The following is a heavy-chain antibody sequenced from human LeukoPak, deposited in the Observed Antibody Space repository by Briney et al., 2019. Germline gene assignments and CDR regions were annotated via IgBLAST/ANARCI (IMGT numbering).Heavy chain of an antibody. CDR3: ARDRAAGAYPWYFDY. J-gene: IGHJ4*02. D-gene: IGHD3-16*01. Sequence: KTGGSLRLSCAASGFTFSDHYMSWVRQAPGEGLEWVSYISSSSNTIYYADSVKGRFTISRDNAKDSLYLQMNSLRAEDTAVYYCARDRAAGAYPWYFDYWGQGTLVTVSS. CDR1: GFTFSDHY. CDR2: ISSSSNTI. V-gene: IGHV3-11*04.